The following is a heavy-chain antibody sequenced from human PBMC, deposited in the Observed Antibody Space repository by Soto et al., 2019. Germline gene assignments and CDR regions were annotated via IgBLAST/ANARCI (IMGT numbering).Heavy chain of an antibody. CDR3: AASTAYYYYYMDV. CDR2: INHSGST. D-gene: IGHD4-4*01. V-gene: IGHV4-34*01. J-gene: IGHJ6*03. CDR1: GGSFSGYY. Sequence: SETLSLTCAVYGGSFSGYYWSWIRQPPGKGLEWIGEINHSGSTNYNPSLKSRVTISVDTSKNQFSLKLSSVTAADTAVYYRAASTAYYYYYMDVWGKGTTVTVSS.